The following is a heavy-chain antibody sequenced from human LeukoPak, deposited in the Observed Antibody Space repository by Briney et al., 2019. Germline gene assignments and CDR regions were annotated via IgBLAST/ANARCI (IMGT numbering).Heavy chain of an antibody. CDR1: XXX. V-gene: IGHV4-39*03. J-gene: IGHJ5*02. CDR3: XXXXXXXXXXTXXXXXWXXP. CDR2: MYYSGST. Sequence: XXXXAWIRQPXGXXXXWIGSMYYSGSTYYNPSRKSXVTISVDTSKNQFSLRLSYVTATDRAVYXXXXXXXXXXXXTXXXXXWXXPWXQGTLVTVSS.